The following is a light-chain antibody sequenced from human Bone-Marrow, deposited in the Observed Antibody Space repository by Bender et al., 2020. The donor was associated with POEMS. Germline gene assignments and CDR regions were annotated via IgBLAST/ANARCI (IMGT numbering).Light chain of an antibody. J-gene: IGLJ2*01. V-gene: IGLV2-23*02. CDR3: CSYAGSSNVI. CDR2: EVN. CDR1: SGDVGRYNL. Sequence: QSALTQPASVSGSPGQSTTISCTGTSGDVGRYNLVSWYQQHPGKAPKLMIFEVNKWPSGVSNRFSGSKSGNTASLTISGLQAEDEADYYCCSYAGSSNVIFGGGTKLTVL.